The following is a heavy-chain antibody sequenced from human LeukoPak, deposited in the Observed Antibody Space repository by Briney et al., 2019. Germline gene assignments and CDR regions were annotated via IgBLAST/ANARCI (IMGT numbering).Heavy chain of an antibody. Sequence: GGSLKLSCAASGFTFSGSAMHWVRQASGKGLEWVGRIRSKANSYATAYAASVKGRFTISRDDSKNTAYLQMNSLKTEDTAVYYCTRPGLGYCSSTCCPGWVDVWGKGTTVTVSS. D-gene: IGHD2-2*01. V-gene: IGHV3-73*01. CDR3: TRPGLGYCSSTCCPGWVDV. J-gene: IGHJ6*04. CDR1: GFTFSGSA. CDR2: IRSKANSYAT.